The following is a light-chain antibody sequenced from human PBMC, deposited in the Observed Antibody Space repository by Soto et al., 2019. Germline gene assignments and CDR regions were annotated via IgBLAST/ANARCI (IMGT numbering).Light chain of an antibody. CDR1: QNINNW. V-gene: IGKV1-5*03. CDR2: KAS. CDR3: QHYDHYPIT. J-gene: IGKJ5*01. Sequence: DIQMTQSPSSLSASIGGRVTIACRASQNINNWLAWYQQKPGKAPKLLIYKASSLESGVPSRFSGSGSGTEFTLTISSLQPDDLASYYCQHYDHYPITFGQGTRLEIK.